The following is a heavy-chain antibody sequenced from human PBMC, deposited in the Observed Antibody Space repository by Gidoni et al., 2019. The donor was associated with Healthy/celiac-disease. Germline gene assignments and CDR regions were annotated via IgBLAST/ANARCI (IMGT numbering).Heavy chain of an antibody. CDR3: ARGVDDSSVVMPPTFDY. Sequence: QVQLVESGGGVVQPGRSLRLSCAASGFTFSSFGMHWVRQAPGKGLEWVAVIWYDGSNKYYADSVKGRFTISRDNSKNTLYLQMNSLRAEDTAVYYCARGVDDSSVVMPPTFDYWGQGTLVTVSS. J-gene: IGHJ4*02. V-gene: IGHV3-33*01. CDR2: IWYDGSNK. D-gene: IGHD3-22*01. CDR1: GFTFSSFG.